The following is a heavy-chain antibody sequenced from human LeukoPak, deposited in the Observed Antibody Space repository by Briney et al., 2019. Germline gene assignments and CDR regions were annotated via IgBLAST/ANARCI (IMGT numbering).Heavy chain of an antibody. CDR1: RFAFSNYG. V-gene: IGHV3-23*01. CDR2: ISGSGGST. J-gene: IGHJ6*02. Sequence: GGSLRLSCAVSRFAFSNYGMSWVRQAPGKGLEWVSAISGSGGSTYYADSVKGRFTISRDNSKNTLYLQMSNLRAEDTAVYFCARGGGLDVWGQGATVTVSS. D-gene: IGHD3-16*01. CDR3: ARGGGLDV.